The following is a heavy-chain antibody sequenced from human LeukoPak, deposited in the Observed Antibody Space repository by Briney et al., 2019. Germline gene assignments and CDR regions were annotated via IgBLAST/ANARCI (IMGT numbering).Heavy chain of an antibody. D-gene: IGHD7-27*01. CDR2: INHSGST. CDR1: GGSFSGYY. CDR3: ARDSANWGLRGSHYFDY. V-gene: IGHV4-34*01. Sequence: SETLSLTCAVYGGSFSGYYWSWIRQPPGKGLEWIGEINHSGSTNYNPSLKSRVTISVDTSKNQFSLKLSSVTAADTAVYYCARDSANWGLRGSHYFDYWGQGTLVTVSS. J-gene: IGHJ4*02.